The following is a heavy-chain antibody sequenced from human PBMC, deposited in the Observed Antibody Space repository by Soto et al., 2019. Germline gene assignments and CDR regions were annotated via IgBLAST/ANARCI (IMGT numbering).Heavy chain of an antibody. D-gene: IGHD3-10*01. CDR3: ARHPWFGEWYFDY. V-gene: IGHV4-59*08. CDR2: ISYSGSP. Sequence: SETLSLTCPVSGVYVSSYYWCWIRQPPGKGLEWIGYISYSGSPNYNPSLKSRVTISVDTSKNHFSLKLSSVTAADTAVYYCARHPWFGEWYFDYWGQGTLVTVSS. CDR1: GVYVSSYY. J-gene: IGHJ4*02.